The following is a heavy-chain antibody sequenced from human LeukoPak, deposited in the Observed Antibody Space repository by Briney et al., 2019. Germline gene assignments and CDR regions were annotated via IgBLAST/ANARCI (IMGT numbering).Heavy chain of an antibody. V-gene: IGHV4-59*01. CDR1: GLSLHSYY. Sequence: SETLSLTCTVSGLSLHSYYWSWIRPPPRKGLEWIGYIYYSGSNNYNPSLQSRVTISVDTSKNQFSLKLSSVTAADTAVYYCARARGAPYRHHLVEMIAPYYFDDWGQGTLVTVSS. CDR2: IYYSGSN. CDR3: ARARGAPYRHHLVEMIAPYYFDD. J-gene: IGHJ4*02. D-gene: IGHD2-21*01.